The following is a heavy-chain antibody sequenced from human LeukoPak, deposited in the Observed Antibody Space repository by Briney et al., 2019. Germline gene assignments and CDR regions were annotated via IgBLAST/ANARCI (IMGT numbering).Heavy chain of an antibody. Sequence: ASVKVSCKVSGYTLTELSMHWVRQAPGKGLEWMGGFDPEDGGTIYAQKFQGRVTMTEDTSTDTAYMELSSLRPEDTAVYYCARDRDFDWLLLFDYWGQGTLVTVSS. D-gene: IGHD3-9*01. J-gene: IGHJ4*02. CDR3: ARDRDFDWLLLFDY. CDR2: FDPEDGGT. CDR1: GYTLTELS. V-gene: IGHV1-24*01.